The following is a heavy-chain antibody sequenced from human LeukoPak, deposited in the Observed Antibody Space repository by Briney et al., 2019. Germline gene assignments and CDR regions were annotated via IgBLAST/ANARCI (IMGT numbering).Heavy chain of an antibody. D-gene: IGHD2-15*01. V-gene: IGHV4-59*08. CDR3: ARLGYCSGGSCYSAVY. J-gene: IGHJ4*02. Sequence: PSETLSLTCTVSGGSISSYYWSWIRQPPGKGLEWIGYIYYSGSTNYNPSLKSRVTISVDTSKNQFSLKLSSVTAADTAVYYCARLGYCSGGSCYSAVYWGQGTLVTVSS. CDR1: GGSISSYY. CDR2: IYYSGST.